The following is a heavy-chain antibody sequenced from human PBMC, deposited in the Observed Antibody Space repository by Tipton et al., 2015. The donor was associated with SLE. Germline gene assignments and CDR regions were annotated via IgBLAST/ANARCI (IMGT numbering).Heavy chain of an antibody. D-gene: IGHD2-8*02. Sequence: TLSLTCAVSGGSISSSNWWSWVRQPPGKGLEWIGEINHSGSTNYNPSLKSRVTISVDTSKNQFSLKLSSVTAADTAVYYCARGLVDPYAFDIWGQGTMVTVSS. CDR1: GGSISSSNW. J-gene: IGHJ3*02. CDR3: ARGLVDPYAFDI. CDR2: INHSGST. V-gene: IGHV4-4*02.